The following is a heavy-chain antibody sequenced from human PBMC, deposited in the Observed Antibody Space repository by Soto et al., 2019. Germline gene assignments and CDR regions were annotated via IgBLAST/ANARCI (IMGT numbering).Heavy chain of an antibody. V-gene: IGHV4-30-2*01. D-gene: IGHD6-13*01. CDR2: IYHSGIT. J-gene: IGHJ5*02. Sequence: SETLSLTCAVSGGSISSGGYSWSWIRQPPGKGLEWIGYIYHSGITYYNPSLKSRVTISVDRSKNQFSLKLSSVTAADTAVYYCARGLGYSSSPGWFDPWGQGTLVTVS. CDR3: ARGLGYSSSPGWFDP. CDR1: GGSISSGGYS.